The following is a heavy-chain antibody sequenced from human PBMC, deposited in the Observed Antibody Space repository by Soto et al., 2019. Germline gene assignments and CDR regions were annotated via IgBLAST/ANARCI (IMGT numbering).Heavy chain of an antibody. CDR1: GGSISHYY. CDR2: IYYTGST. D-gene: IGHD4-4*01. Sequence: QVQLQESGPGLVKPSETLSLTCTVSGGSISHYYWSWIRQPPGKGLQWIGYIYYTGSTDYNPSLKSRVTISVDTSKNQFSLKLSSVTAADTAVYYCVRAYNNYANDYWGQGTLVTVSS. J-gene: IGHJ4*02. CDR3: VRAYNNYANDY. V-gene: IGHV4-59*01.